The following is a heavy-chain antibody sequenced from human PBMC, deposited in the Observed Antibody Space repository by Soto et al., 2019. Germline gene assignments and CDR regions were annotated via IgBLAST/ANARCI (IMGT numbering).Heavy chain of an antibody. V-gene: IGHV4-34*01. Sequence: PSETLSLTCAVYGGSFSGYYWSWIRQPPGKGLEWIGEINHSGSTNYNPSLKSRVTISVDTSKNQFSLKLSSVTAADTAVYYCAKFYTGGGDYREFFQHWGQGTLVTVSS. J-gene: IGHJ1*01. CDR3: AKFYTGGGDYREFFQH. D-gene: IGHD2-21*02. CDR2: INHSGST. CDR1: GGSFSGYY.